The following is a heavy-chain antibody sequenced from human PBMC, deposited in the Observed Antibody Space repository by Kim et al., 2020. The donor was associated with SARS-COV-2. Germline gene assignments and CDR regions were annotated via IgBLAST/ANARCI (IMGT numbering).Heavy chain of an antibody. CDR3: ARHAPDYDFWSGYRICMDV. CDR2: IDPSDSYT. J-gene: IGHJ6*02. V-gene: IGHV5-10-1*01. CDR1: GYSFTSYW. D-gene: IGHD3-3*01. Sequence: GESLKISCKGSGYSFTSYWISWVRQMPGKGLEWMGRIDPSDSYTNYSPSFQGHVTISADKSISTAYLQWSSLKASDTAMYYCARHAPDYDFWSGYRICMDVWGQGTTVTVSS.